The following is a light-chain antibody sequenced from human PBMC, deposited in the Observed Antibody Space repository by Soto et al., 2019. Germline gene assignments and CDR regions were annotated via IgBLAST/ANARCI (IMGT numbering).Light chain of an antibody. CDR3: QQRRAWPRV. V-gene: IGKV3-11*01. CDR1: QSVGTY. J-gene: IGKJ4*01. Sequence: IVLTQSPATLSLSPGERATLSCRASQSVGTYLVWYQQKPGQAPRLLIYDASKRAIGIPDRFSGSVSGADFALTISSLEPGDSAVYYCQQRRAWPRVFGGGTRME. CDR2: DAS.